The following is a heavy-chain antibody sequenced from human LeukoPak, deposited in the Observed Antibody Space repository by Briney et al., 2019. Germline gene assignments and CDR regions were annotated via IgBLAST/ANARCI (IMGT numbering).Heavy chain of an antibody. J-gene: IGHJ5*02. V-gene: IGHV4-39*01. Sequence: SETLSLTCTVSGGSISSNSYYWAWIRQSPGKRLEWMGNIHYGGSTYENPSLKSRVTISVDTSKNQFSLNLIYVTAADTAVYYCAGQTYGDYSANWFDPWGQGTLVTVSA. CDR3: AGQTYGDYSANWFDP. CDR2: IHYGGST. CDR1: GGSISSNSYY. D-gene: IGHD4-17*01.